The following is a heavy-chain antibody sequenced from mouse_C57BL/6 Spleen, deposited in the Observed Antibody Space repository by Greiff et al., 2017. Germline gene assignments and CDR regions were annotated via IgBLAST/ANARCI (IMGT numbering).Heavy chain of an antibody. Sequence: EVMLVESGEGLVKPGGSLKLSCAASGFTFSSYAMSWVRQTPEKRLEWVAYISSGGDYIYYADTVKGRFTISRDNARNTLYLQMSSLKSEDTAMYYCTRDDYDGSFDSWGQCTTRTVSS. J-gene: IGHJ2*01. CDR2: ISSGGDYI. CDR1: GFTFSSYA. CDR3: TRDDYDGSFDS. V-gene: IGHV5-9-1*02. D-gene: IGHD2-4*01.